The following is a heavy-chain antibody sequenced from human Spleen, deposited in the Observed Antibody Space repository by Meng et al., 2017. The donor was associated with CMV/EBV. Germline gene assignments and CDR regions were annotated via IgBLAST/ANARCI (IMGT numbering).Heavy chain of an antibody. CDR2: ISGYNGNT. V-gene: IGHV1-18*01. CDR3: ARGHYDILTGYYTRAFGVDY. J-gene: IGHJ4*02. Sequence: SRYCFSWVRPAPGQGLEWMGWISGYNGNTKYAEKFQGRVTMTRDTSTTTVSMELRSLTSDDTAVYYCARGHYDILTGYYTRAFGVDYWGQGTLVTVSS. CDR1: SRYC. D-gene: IGHD3-9*01.